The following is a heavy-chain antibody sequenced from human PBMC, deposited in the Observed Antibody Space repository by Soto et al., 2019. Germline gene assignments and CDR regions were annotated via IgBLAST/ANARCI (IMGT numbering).Heavy chain of an antibody. J-gene: IGHJ5*02. Sequence: GGPLRLSCIASGFTFSNYWMSWVRQAPGKGLEWVANMKKDGSQKYYVDSVKGRFTISRDNARNSLYLQMNSLRVEDTAVYYCARDWFDAWGQGTLVTVS. V-gene: IGHV3-7*01. CDR1: GFTFSNYW. CDR2: MKKDGSQK. CDR3: ARDWFDA.